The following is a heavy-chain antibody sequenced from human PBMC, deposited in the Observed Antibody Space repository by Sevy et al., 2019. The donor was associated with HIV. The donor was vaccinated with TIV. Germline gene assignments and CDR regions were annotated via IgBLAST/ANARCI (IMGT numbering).Heavy chain of an antibody. V-gene: IGHV3-73*01. Sequence: GGSLRLSCAASGFTSSGSAMHWVRQASGKGLEWVGRIRSKANSYATAYAASVKGRFTISRDDSKNTAYLQMNSLKTEDTAVYYCTRHPDSWIQLWFDYWGQGTLVTVSS. CDR3: TRHPDSWIQLWFDY. D-gene: IGHD5-18*01. CDR1: GFTSSGSA. J-gene: IGHJ4*02. CDR2: IRSKANSYAT.